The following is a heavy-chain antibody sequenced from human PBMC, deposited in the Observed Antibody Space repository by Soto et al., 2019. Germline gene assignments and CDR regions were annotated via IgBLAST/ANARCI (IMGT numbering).Heavy chain of an antibody. J-gene: IGHJ4*02. Sequence: QITLKESGPPLVKPTQTLTLTCTCSGFSLRTNAVGVGWIRQPPGKALEWLALIYWDDDERYSPSLRSRLTITKDTSKNQVVLTMANMDPVDTATYYCVHACHDSGGYYYYFDYWGQGTLVTVSS. D-gene: IGHD3-22*01. V-gene: IGHV2-5*02. CDR3: VHACHDSGGYYYYFDY. CDR2: IYWDDDE. CDR1: GFSLRTNAVG.